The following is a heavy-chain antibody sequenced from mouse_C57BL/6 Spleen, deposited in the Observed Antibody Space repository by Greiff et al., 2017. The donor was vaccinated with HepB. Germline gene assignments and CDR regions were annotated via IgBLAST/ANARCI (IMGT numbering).Heavy chain of an antibody. D-gene: IGHD2-4*01. V-gene: IGHV8-8*01. J-gene: IGHJ3*01. CDR2: IWWDDDK. Sequence: QVTLKVSGPGILQPSQTLSLSCSFSGFSLSTFGMGVGWIRQPSGQGLVWPAHIWWDDDKYYNPALKSRHTISKDTSKNQVFLMIANVDTADTATYYCARIEEGLRRRFAYWGQGTLVTVSA. CDR1: GFSLSTFGMG. CDR3: ARIEEGLRRRFAY.